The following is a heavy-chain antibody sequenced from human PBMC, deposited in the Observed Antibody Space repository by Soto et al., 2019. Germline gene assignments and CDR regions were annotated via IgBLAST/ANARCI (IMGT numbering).Heavy chain of an antibody. CDR2: IYSGGST. CDR1: GFTVSSNY. V-gene: IGHV3-53*01. Sequence: GGSLRLSCAASGFTVSSNYMSWVRQAPGKGLEWVSVIYSGGSTYYADSVKGRFTISRDNSKNTLYLQMNSLRAEDTAVYYCSLPPPPYSSSVYYYYGMHVWGQGTTVTVSS. D-gene: IGHD6-6*01. J-gene: IGHJ6*02. CDR3: SLPPPPYSSSVYYYYGMHV.